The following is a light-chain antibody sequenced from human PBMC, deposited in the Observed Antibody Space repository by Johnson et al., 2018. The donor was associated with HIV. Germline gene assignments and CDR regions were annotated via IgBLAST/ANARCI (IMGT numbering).Light chain of an antibody. J-gene: IGLJ1*01. CDR3: GTWDNSPITGGV. Sequence: QSVLTQPPSVSAAPGQKVTISCSGSSSNIGNNYVSWYQQLPGTAPKLLIYENNKRPSGIPDRFSGSKSGTSATLGITGLQTGDEADYYRGTWDNSPITGGVFGTGTKVTVL. CDR2: ENN. CDR1: SSNIGNNY. V-gene: IGLV1-51*02.